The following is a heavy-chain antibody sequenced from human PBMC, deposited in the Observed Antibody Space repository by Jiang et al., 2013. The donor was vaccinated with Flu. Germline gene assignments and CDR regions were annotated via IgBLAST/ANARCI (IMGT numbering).Heavy chain of an antibody. J-gene: IGHJ4*02. CDR3: ARGFSDGSGSYYNYYYFDY. CDR2: IYYSGST. Sequence: LLKPSETPSLTCTVSGGSISSYYWSWIRQPPGKGLEWIGYIYYSGSTNYNPSLKSRVTISVDTSKNQFSLKLSSVTAADTAVYYCARGFSDGSGSYYNYYYFDYWGQGTLVTVSS. CDR1: GGSISSYY. V-gene: IGHV4-59*08. D-gene: IGHD3-10*01.